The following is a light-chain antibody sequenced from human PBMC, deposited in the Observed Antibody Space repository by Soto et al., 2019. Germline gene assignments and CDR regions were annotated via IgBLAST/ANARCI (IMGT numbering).Light chain of an antibody. CDR2: QAS. V-gene: IGKV1-5*03. CDR3: LQYQSYWT. Sequence: DIQMTQSPSTLSASVGDRVSITCRASQSISRQLAWYQQKPGKAPNLLIYQASNLETGVPSRFTGSGSGTEITLTISRLQPDGFATYYCLQYQSYWTFGQGTKVEVK. CDR1: QSISRQ. J-gene: IGKJ1*01.